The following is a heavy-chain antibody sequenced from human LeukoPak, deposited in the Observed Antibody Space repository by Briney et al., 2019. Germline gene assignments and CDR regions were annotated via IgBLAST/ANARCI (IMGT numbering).Heavy chain of an antibody. J-gene: IGHJ4*02. Sequence: PGRSLRLSCAASGFTFSSYAMHWVRQAPGKGLEWVAVISYDGSNKYYADSVKGRFTISRDNSKNTLYLQMNSLRAEDTAVYYCVRAEVGASDYWGQGTLVTVSS. CDR3: VRAEVGASDY. V-gene: IGHV3-30-3*01. D-gene: IGHD1-26*01. CDR2: ISYDGSNK. CDR1: GFTFSSYA.